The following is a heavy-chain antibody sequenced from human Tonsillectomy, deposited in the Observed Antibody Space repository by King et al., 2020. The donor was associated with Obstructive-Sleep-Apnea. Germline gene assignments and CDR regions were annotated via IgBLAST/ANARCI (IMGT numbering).Heavy chain of an antibody. CDR1: GYRLTSYW. CDR2: SDPSNSYT. Sequence: QLVQSGAEVKKPGESLRISCKGSGYRLTSYWLSWVRQMPGKVMEWMGRSDPSNSYTNYRPSFQRHVTISADKSISTAYLQRSSLKASDTAMYYCARPDPKLSGCDPWGQGTLVTVSS. CDR3: ARPDPKLSGCDP. V-gene: IGHV5-10-1*01. J-gene: IGHJ5*02. D-gene: IGHD6-19*01.